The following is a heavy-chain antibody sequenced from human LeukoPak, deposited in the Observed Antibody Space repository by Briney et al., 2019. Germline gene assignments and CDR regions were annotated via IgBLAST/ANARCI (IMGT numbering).Heavy chain of an antibody. J-gene: IGHJ4*02. CDR2: INPNSGGT. V-gene: IGHV1-2*02. D-gene: IGHD3-22*01. CDR3: ARDRYHDSSGYVTDH. CDR1: GYTFTGYY. Sequence: ASVKVSCKASGYTFTGYYMHWVRQAPGQGLEWMGWINPNSGGTNYAQKFQGRVTMTRDTSLSTAYMELSRLRSDDTAVYYCARDRYHDSSGYVTDHWGQGTLVTVSS.